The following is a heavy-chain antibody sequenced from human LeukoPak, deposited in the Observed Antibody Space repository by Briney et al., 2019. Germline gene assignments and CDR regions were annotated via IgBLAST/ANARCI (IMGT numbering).Heavy chain of an antibody. Sequence: GGSLRLSCAASGFTVSSNYMSWVRQAPGKGLEWVSVIYSGGSTYYADSGKGRFTISRDNSKNTLYLQMNSLRAEDTAVYYCARVSYDILTGYYNWFDPWGQGTLVTVSS. CDR1: GFTVSSNY. CDR2: IYSGGST. D-gene: IGHD3-9*01. V-gene: IGHV3-66*01. CDR3: ARVSYDILTGYYNWFDP. J-gene: IGHJ5*02.